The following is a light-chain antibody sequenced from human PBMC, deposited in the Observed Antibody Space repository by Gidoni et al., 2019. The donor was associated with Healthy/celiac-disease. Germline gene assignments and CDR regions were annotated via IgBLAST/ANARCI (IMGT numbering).Light chain of an antibody. CDR3: QQYDNLPLT. Sequence: IPMTQSPSSRSASVGDRVTITCQASQDISNNLNWYQQKPGKAPKLLIYDASNLETGVPSRFSGSGSGTDFTFTISSLQPEDIATYYCQQYDNLPLTFGGGTKVEIK. J-gene: IGKJ4*01. CDR2: DAS. CDR1: QDISNN. V-gene: IGKV1-33*01.